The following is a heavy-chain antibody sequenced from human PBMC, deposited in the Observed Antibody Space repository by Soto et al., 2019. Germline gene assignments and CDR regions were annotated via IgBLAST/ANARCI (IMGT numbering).Heavy chain of an antibody. CDR2: IIPIFGTA. V-gene: IGHV1-69*13. J-gene: IGHJ4*02. CDR1: GGTFSSYA. D-gene: IGHD6-19*01. CDR3: ARDRWMSSSGWEPSGY. Sequence: ASVKVSCKASGGTFSSYAISWVRQAPGQGLEWMGGIIPIFGTANYAQKFQGRVTITADESTSTAYMELSSLRSEDTAVYYCARDRWMSSSGWEPSGYWGQGTLVTVSS.